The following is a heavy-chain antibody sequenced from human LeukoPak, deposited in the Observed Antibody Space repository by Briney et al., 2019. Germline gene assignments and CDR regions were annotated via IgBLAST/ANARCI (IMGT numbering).Heavy chain of an antibody. Sequence: GGSLRLSCEVSGFSVDGNYMTWVRQVPGRGLEWVALIFSGDSTDYPDSVKGRFTISRDKSKNTLHLQMDSLRPEDTAMYYCALTYYFDRRGYSYFDYWGQGALATVSS. J-gene: IGHJ4*02. D-gene: IGHD3-22*01. V-gene: IGHV3-53*01. CDR2: IFSGDST. CDR1: GFSVDGNY. CDR3: ALTYYFDRRGYSYFDY.